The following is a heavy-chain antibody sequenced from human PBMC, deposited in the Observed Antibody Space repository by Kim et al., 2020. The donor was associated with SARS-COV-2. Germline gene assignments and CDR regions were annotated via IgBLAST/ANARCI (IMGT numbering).Heavy chain of an antibody. CDR3: ATAQSGWCDY. J-gene: IGHJ4*02. V-gene: IGHV1-24*01. D-gene: IGHD6-19*01. CDR2: ET. Sequence: ETIYAKKYQGRVTMTEDTSTDTAYMELSSLRSEDTAVYYCATAQSGWCDYWGQGTLVTVSS.